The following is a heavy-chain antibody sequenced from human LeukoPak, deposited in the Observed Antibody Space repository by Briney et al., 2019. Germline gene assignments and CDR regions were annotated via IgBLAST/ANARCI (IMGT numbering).Heavy chain of an antibody. V-gene: IGHV1-58*01. CDR3: ARDPLTYYYDSSGSGAFDI. CDR2: IVVGSGNT. CDR1: GFTFTSSA. Sequence: SVKVSCKASGFTFTSSAVQWVRQARGQRLEWIGWIVVGSGNTNYAQKFQERVTITRDMSTSTAYMELSSLRSEDTAVYYCARDPLTYYYDSSGSGAFDIWGQGTMVTVSS. D-gene: IGHD3-22*01. J-gene: IGHJ3*02.